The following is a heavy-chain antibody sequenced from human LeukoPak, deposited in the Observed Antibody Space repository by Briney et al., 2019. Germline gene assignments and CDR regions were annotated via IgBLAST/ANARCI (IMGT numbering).Heavy chain of an antibody. J-gene: IGHJ4*02. CDR1: GFTFSDYA. V-gene: IGHV3-23*01. Sequence: GGSLRLSCAASGFTFSDYAMNWVRQAPGKGLEWVSGVSGSGGSTYYADSVKGRFTIYRDNSRNTLYSQMNSLRAEDTAVYYCAKMGTAVDQPTDYWGQGTLVTVSS. D-gene: IGHD6-19*01. CDR2: VSGSGGST. CDR3: AKMGTAVDQPTDY.